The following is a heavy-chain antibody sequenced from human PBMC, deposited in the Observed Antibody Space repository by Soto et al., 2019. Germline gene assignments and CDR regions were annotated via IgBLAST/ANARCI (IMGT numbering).Heavy chain of an antibody. D-gene: IGHD6-13*01. CDR2: MNPNSGNT. Sequence: ASVKVSCKASGYTFASYDSNWVRQATGQGLEWMGWMNPNSGNTGYAQKFQGRVTMTRNTSISTAYMELSSLRSEDTAVYYCARGLSGEGLSSSWQSSTYYYYYYYMDVWGKGTTVTVSS. V-gene: IGHV1-8*01. CDR3: ARGLSGEGLSSSWQSSTYYYYYYYMDV. J-gene: IGHJ6*03. CDR1: GYTFASYD.